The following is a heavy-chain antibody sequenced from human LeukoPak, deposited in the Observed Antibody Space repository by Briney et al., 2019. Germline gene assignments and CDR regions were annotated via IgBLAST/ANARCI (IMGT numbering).Heavy chain of an antibody. CDR2: IWYDGSNK. V-gene: IGHV3-30*02. J-gene: IGHJ4*02. CDR3: AKGPGTYDFWSGYYISPRYYFDY. CDR1: GFTFSSYG. D-gene: IGHD3-3*01. Sequence: GGSLRLSCAASGFTFSSYGMHWVRQAPGKGLEWVAVIWYDGSNKYYADSVKGRFTISRDNSKNTLYLQMNSLRAEDTAVYYCAKGPGTYDFWSGYYISPRYYFDYWGQGTLVTVSS.